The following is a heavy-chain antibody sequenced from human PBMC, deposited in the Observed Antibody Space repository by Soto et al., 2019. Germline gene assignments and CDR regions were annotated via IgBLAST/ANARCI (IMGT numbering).Heavy chain of an antibody. CDR2: ISAYNGNT. CDR1: GYTFTSYG. Sequence: QVQLVQSGAEVKKPGASVKVSCKASGYTFTSYGISWVRQAPGQGLEWMGWISAYNGNTNYAQKLQGRVTMTTDTSTSTAYMELRSLRSDDTAVYYCARDGYCSGGSCYSYYYYGMDVWGQGTTVTVSS. V-gene: IGHV1-18*04. D-gene: IGHD2-15*01. CDR3: ARDGYCSGGSCYSYYYYGMDV. J-gene: IGHJ6*02.